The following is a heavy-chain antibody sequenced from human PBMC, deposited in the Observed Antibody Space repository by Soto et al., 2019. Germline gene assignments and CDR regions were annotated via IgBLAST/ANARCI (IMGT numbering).Heavy chain of an antibody. J-gene: IGHJ4*02. V-gene: IGHV3-23*01. Sequence: EVQLLESGGGLVQPGGSLRLSCAASGFTFSSYAMSWVRQAPGKGLEWVSAISDSGGSTYYADSVKGRFTISRDNSKNTLYLHMNSLRAEDTAVYYCANHDYGRNSHQCWGQGTLVTVSS. CDR2: ISDSGGST. D-gene: IGHD4-17*01. CDR3: ANHDYGRNSHQC. CDR1: GFTFSSYA.